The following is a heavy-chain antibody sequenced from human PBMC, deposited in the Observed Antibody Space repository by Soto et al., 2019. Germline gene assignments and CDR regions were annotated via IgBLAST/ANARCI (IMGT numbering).Heavy chain of an antibody. J-gene: IGHJ4*02. Sequence: GESLKISCKGSGYGFTSYWISWVRQMPGKGLEWVGRIDPSDSYTNYSPSFQGHVTISADKSISTAYLQWSSLKASDTAMYYCARHYYDSSGYFFYWGQGTLVTVSS. V-gene: IGHV5-10-1*01. CDR1: GYGFTSYW. CDR3: ARHYYDSSGYFFY. D-gene: IGHD3-22*01. CDR2: IDPSDSYT.